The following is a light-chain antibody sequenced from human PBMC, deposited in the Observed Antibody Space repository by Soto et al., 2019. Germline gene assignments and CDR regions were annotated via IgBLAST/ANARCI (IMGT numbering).Light chain of an antibody. J-gene: IGLJ3*02. Sequence: QSALTQPASVSGSPGQSITISCTGTSSDVGGYNYVSWFQQHPGKAPKLLIYEVNNRPSGVSNRFSGSKSGKTASLTISGLQTEDEADYYCNSFTSSTPWVFGGGTNSPS. CDR1: SSDVGGYNY. CDR3: NSFTSSTPWV. CDR2: EVN. V-gene: IGLV2-14*01.